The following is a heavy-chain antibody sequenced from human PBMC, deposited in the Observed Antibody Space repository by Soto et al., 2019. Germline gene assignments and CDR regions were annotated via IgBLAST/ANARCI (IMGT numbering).Heavy chain of an antibody. V-gene: IGHV4-34*01. J-gene: IGHJ5*02. CDR2: INHSGST. D-gene: IGHD3-10*02. CDR3: ARGEAVFGGWFDP. Sequence: ETLSLTCAVYGGSFSGYYWSWIRQPPGKGLEWIGEINHSGSTNYNPSLKSRVTISVDTSKNQFSLKLSSVTAADTAVYYCARGEAVFGGWFDPWGQGTLVTVSS. CDR1: GGSFSGYY.